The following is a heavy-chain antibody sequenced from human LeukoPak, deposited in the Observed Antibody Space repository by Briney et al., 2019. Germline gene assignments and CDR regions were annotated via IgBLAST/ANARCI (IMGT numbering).Heavy chain of an antibody. Sequence: SETLSLTCTVSGGSISSYYWSWIRQPPGKGLEWIGYIYYSGSTNYNPSLKSRVTISVDTSKNQFSLELSSVTAADTAVYYCARASGDGYNYALDYWGQGTLVTVSS. CDR1: GGSISSYY. CDR2: IYYSGST. D-gene: IGHD5-24*01. CDR3: ARASGDGYNYALDY. V-gene: IGHV4-59*08. J-gene: IGHJ4*02.